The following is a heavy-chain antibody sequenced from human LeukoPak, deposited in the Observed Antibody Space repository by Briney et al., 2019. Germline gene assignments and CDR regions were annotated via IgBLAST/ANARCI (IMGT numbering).Heavy chain of an antibody. D-gene: IGHD4-17*01. V-gene: IGHV1-69*05. J-gene: IGHJ5*02. CDR2: ITPIFGTA. CDR3: ARAIDDYGDDGSKVHWFDP. Sequence: SVKVSCKASGGTFSSYAISWVRQAPGQGLEWMGGITPIFGTANYAQKFQGRVTITTDESTSTAYMELSSLRSEDTAVYYCARAIDDYGDDGSKVHWFDPWGQGTLVTVSS. CDR1: GGTFSSYA.